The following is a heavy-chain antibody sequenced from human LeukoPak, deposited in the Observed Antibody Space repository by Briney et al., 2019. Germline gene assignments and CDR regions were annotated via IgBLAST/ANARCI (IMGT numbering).Heavy chain of an antibody. CDR1: GYTFTSYG. Sequence: ASVKVSCKASGYTFTSYGISWVRQAPGQGLEWMGWISAYNGNTNYAQKLQGRVTMTTDTSTSTAYMELRSLRSDDTAVYYCARVPPGVVRGVITFLDYWGQGTLVTVSS. D-gene: IGHD3-10*01. CDR3: ARVPPGVVRGVITFLDY. CDR2: ISAYNGNT. J-gene: IGHJ4*02. V-gene: IGHV1-18*01.